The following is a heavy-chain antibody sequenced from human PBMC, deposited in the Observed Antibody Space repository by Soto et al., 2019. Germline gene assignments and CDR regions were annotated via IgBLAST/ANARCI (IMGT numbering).Heavy chain of an antibody. D-gene: IGHD2-15*01. J-gene: IGHJ3*02. Sequence: PVGSLRLSCAASGFTFSSYAMSWVRQAPGKGLECVSAISGSGGSTYYADSVKGRFTISRGNSKNTLYLQMNSLRAEDTAVYYCAKDSVAATAGVAFDIWGQGTMVTVSS. CDR1: GFTFSSYA. CDR2: ISGSGGST. V-gene: IGHV3-23*01. CDR3: AKDSVAATAGVAFDI.